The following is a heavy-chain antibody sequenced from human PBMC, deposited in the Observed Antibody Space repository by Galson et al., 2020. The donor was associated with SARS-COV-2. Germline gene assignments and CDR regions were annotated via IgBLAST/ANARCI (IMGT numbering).Heavy chain of an antibody. D-gene: IGHD7-27*01. CDR1: GYTFTTYF. J-gene: IGHJ4*01. V-gene: IGHV1-2*02. CDR3: ATTYWGFPIDY. CDR2: ISANSGGGT. Sequence: ASVKVSCKASGYTFTTYFTHWVRQAPGQGPEWMGWISANSGGGTKYAQKFLGRVTMTRDTSISTAYMELSSLRSDDTAVYYCATTYWGFPIDYWGQEPGSPSPQ.